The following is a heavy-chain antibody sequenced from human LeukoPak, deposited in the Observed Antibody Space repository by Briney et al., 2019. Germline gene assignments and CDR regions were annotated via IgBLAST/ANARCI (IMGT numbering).Heavy chain of an antibody. D-gene: IGHD3-22*01. CDR2: IIPIFGTA. CDR3: ARTNDENYDSSGYYFDY. CDR1: GGTFSSYA. J-gene: IGHJ4*02. Sequence: SVKVSCKASGGTFSSYAISWVRQAPGQGLEWMGGIIPIFGTANYAQKFQGRVTITADESTSTAYMELSSLRSEDTAVYYCARTNDENYDSSGYYFDYWGQGTLVTVPS. V-gene: IGHV1-69*13.